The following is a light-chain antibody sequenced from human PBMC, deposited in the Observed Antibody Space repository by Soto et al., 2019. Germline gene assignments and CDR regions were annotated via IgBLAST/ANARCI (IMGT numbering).Light chain of an antibody. CDR2: GAS. V-gene: IGKV3-15*01. CDR3: QQYKNWLTWT. CDR1: QTISSW. Sequence: MTQSPSTLSGSVGDRVTITCRASQTISSWLAWYQQKPGQAPRLLIYGASTRATGIPARFSGSGSGTEFTLTISSLQSEDFAVYYCQQYKNWLTWTFGQGTKVEIK. J-gene: IGKJ1*01.